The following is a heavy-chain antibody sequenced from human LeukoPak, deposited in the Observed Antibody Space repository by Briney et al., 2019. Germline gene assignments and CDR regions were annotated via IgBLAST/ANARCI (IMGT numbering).Heavy chain of an antibody. CDR2: IISNGEST. CDR3: VKSASTWYLFDY. J-gene: IGHJ4*02. CDR1: GFTFSNYS. D-gene: IGHD6-13*01. V-gene: IGHV3-64*03. Sequence: PGGSLRLSCAASGFTFSNYSMNWVRQAPGKGLEYVSAIISNGESTYYSDSVKDRFTISRDNSKNTLYLQMSSLRPEDTAVYYCVKSASTWYLFDYWGQGTLVTVSS.